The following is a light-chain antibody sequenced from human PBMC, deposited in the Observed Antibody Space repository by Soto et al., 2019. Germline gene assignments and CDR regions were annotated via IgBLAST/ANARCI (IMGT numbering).Light chain of an antibody. CDR3: SSLTSNRIYV. CDR2: GVT. Sequence: QSVLTQPTSVSGSPGQSITISCTGNHXDIGTYDYVSWYQQHPGRAPRLLIHGVTTRPSGISGRFSASKSGLTASLTISGLQPEDEADYYCSSLTSNRIYVFGPGTKVTVL. J-gene: IGLJ1*01. CDR1: HXDIGTYDY. V-gene: IGLV2-14*03.